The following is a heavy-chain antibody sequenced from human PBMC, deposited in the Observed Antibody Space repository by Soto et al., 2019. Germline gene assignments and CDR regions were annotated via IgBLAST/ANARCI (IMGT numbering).Heavy chain of an antibody. CDR3: AREALEMFTVTSSYYYYYMAF. V-gene: IGHV4-59*01. CDR2: IYYSGST. J-gene: IGHJ6*03. D-gene: IGHD4-17*01. Sequence: PSETLSLTCTVSGGSISSYYWSWIRQPPGKGLEWIGYIYYSGSTNYNPSLKSRVTISVDTSKNQFSLKLSSVTAADTAVYYFAREALEMFTVTSSYYYYYMAFWGKGTSVTGSS. CDR1: GGSISSYY.